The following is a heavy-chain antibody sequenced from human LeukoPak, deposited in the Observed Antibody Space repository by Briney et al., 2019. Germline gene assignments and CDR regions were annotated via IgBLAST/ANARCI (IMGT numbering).Heavy chain of an antibody. J-gene: IGHJ5*02. D-gene: IGHD3-16*01. V-gene: IGHV1-2*02. Sequence: GASVKVSCKASGYTFTGYHMHWVRQAPGKGLEFMGWVNHHSGGTSYAAKFRGRVTLPRDTSTTTAYMDLRSLTSDDTAVYYCARLHVNLFDLWGQGTVVTVSS. CDR2: VNHHSGGT. CDR3: ARLHVNLFDL. CDR1: GYTFTGYH.